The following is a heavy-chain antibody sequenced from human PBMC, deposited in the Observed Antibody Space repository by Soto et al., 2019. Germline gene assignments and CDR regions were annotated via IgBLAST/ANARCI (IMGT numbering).Heavy chain of an antibody. CDR2: IKSKTDGGTT. CDR3: ATDSPSTWLQNWFDP. Sequence: GGSLRLSCAASGFSFSNAWMNWVRQAPGKGLEWVGRIKSKTDGGTTDYAAPVKGRFTISRDDSKNTLYMQMNSLKTEDTAVYYCATDSPSTWLQNWFDPWGQGTLVTVSS. CDR1: GFSFSNAW. D-gene: IGHD6-13*01. V-gene: IGHV3-15*07. J-gene: IGHJ5*02.